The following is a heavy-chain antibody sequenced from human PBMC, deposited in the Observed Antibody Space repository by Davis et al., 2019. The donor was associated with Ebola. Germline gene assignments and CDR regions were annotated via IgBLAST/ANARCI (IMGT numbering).Heavy chain of an antibody. CDR3: ARFSGSATQKKNYYYYYYGMDV. CDR1: GGSISSGGYY. CDR2: IYYSGST. Sequence: SETLSLTCTVSGGSISSGGYYWSWIRQHPGKGLEWIGYIYYSGSTYYNPSLKSRVTISVDKSKNQFSLKLSSVTAADTAVYYCARFSGSATQKKNYYYYYYGMDVWGQGTTVTVSS. V-gene: IGHV4-31*03. J-gene: IGHJ6*02. D-gene: IGHD6-13*01.